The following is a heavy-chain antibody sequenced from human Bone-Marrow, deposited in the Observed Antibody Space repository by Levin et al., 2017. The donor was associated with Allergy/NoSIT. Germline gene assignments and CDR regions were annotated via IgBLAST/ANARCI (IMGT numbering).Heavy chain of an antibody. D-gene: IGHD3-3*01. V-gene: IGHV3-74*01. CDR3: ARGKGYYDFWSSPGYGMDV. CDR2: INSDGSST. Sequence: GGSLRLSCAASGFTFSSYWMHWVRQAPGKGLVWVSRINSDGSSTSYADSVKGRFTISRDNAKNTLYLQMNSLRAEDTAVYYCARGKGYYDFWSSPGYGMDVWRQGTTVTVSS. J-gene: IGHJ6*02. CDR1: GFTFSSYW.